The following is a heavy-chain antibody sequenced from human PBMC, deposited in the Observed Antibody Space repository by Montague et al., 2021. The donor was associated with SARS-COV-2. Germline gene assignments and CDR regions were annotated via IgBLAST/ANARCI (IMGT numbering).Heavy chain of an antibody. CDR3: VRDGGNGYYFDY. J-gene: IGHJ4*02. V-gene: IGHV4-4*07. CDR1: GVSITSYY. CDR2: IYASGST. D-gene: IGHD3-16*01. Sequence: SETLSLTCSISGVSITSYYWSWVRQPAGKGLEWIGHIYASGSTNYSPSLKSRVRLSIDNPKTHFSLKLKPLTAADTAVSYCVRDGGNGYYFDYWGQGALVTVSS.